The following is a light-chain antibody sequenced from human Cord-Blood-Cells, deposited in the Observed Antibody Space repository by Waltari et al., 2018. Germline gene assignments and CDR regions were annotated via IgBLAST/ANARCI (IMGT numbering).Light chain of an antibody. V-gene: IGLV3-19*01. CDR1: SLRSNY. J-gene: IGLJ1*01. CDR2: GKN. CDR3: NSRDSSGNHLRV. Sequence: SSELTQDLAVSVALGQSVRLTSQGDSLRSNYASWYQQKPGQAPGIVIYGKNNRPSGSPDRFSGSSSGNTASLTITGAQAEDEADYYCNSRDSSGNHLRVFGTGTKVTVL.